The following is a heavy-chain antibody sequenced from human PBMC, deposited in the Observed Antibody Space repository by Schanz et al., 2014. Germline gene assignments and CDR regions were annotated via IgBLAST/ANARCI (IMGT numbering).Heavy chain of an antibody. J-gene: IGHJ4*02. Sequence: QVQLVQSGAEVKKPGASVKVSCKASEYTFTAYYMHWVRQAPGQGPEWMGWINPKSGGSTYYAPKFPGGVTMTTDTSISTAYMELTRLQSDDTAVYYCARGMDGSAYKSPDYWGQGTLVTVSS. D-gene: IGHD3-22*01. CDR2: INPKSGGST. CDR1: EYTFTAYY. V-gene: IGHV1-2*02. CDR3: ARGMDGSAYKSPDY.